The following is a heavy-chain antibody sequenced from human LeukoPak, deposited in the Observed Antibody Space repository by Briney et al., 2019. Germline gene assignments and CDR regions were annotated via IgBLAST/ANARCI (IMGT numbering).Heavy chain of an antibody. D-gene: IGHD3-22*01. CDR1: GFTFDDYA. Sequence: GGSLRLSCAASGFTFDDYAMHWVRHAPGKGGEWVSGISWNSGSIGYADSVKGRFTISRDNSKNTLYPQMNSLRAEDTAVYYCAKEKKYYYDGSGYPGYDYWGQGTLVTVSS. CDR3: AKEKKYYYDGSGYPGYDY. V-gene: IGHV3-9*01. J-gene: IGHJ4*02. CDR2: ISWNSGSI.